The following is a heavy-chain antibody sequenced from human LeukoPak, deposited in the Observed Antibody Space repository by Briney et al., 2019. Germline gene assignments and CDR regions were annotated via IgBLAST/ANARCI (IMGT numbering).Heavy chain of an antibody. Sequence: ASVKVSCKASGYTFTGYYMHWVRQAPGQGLEWMGWINPNSGGTNYAQKFQGRVTMTRDTSISTAYMELSRLRSDDTAVYYRARTTYYYDSSGEIDYWGQRTLVTVSS. V-gene: IGHV1-2*02. D-gene: IGHD3-22*01. J-gene: IGHJ4*02. CDR2: INPNSGGT. CDR3: ARTTYYYDSSGEIDY. CDR1: GYTFTGYY.